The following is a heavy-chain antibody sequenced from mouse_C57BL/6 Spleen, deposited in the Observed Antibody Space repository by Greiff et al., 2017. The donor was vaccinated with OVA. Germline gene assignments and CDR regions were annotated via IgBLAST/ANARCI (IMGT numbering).Heavy chain of an antibody. D-gene: IGHD1-1*01. CDR1: GYTFTDYY. CDR2: ITPNNGGT. Sequence: EVQLQQSGPELVKPGASVKISCKASGYTFTDYYMNWVKQSHGKSLEWIGDITPNNGGTSYNQKFKGKATLTVDKSSSTAYMELRSLTSEDSAVEYCASPLYYYGSSRRYAMDYWGQGTSVTVSS. V-gene: IGHV1-26*01. CDR3: ASPLYYYGSSRRYAMDY. J-gene: IGHJ4*01.